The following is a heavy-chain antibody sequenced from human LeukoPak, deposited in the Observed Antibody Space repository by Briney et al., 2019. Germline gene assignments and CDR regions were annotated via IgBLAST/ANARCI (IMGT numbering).Heavy chain of an antibody. J-gene: IGHJ6*02. D-gene: IGHD2-2*01. CDR1: GGTFSSYA. V-gene: IGHV1-69*04. CDR3: ARDRDCSSTSCYPCYYYGMDV. Sequence: GASVKVSCKASGGTFSSYAISWVRQAPGQGLEWMGRIIPILGIANYAQKFQGRVTITADKSTSTAYMELSSLRSEDTAVYYCARDRDCSSTSCYPCYYYGMDVWGQGTTVTVSS. CDR2: IIPILGIA.